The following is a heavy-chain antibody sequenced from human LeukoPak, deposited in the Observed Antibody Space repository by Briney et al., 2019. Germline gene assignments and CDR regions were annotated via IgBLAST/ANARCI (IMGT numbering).Heavy chain of an antibody. D-gene: IGHD1-26*01. CDR1: GGSISSYY. J-gene: IGHJ4*02. CDR2: TYYSGST. CDR3: AAGIVGATSPFSVDY. Sequence: SETLSLTCTVSGGSISSYYWSWIRQPPGKGLEWIGYTYYSGSTNYNPSLKSRVTISVDTSKNQFSLKLSSVTAADTAVYYCAAGIVGATSPFSVDYWGQGTLVTVSS. V-gene: IGHV4-59*01.